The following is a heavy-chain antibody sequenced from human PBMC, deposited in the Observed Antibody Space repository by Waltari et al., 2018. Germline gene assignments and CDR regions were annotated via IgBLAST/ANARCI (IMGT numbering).Heavy chain of an antibody. CDR2: ISSSGSSV. J-gene: IGHJ3*02. V-gene: IGHV3-48*03. CDR3: ARAMIVVGNALDI. D-gene: IGHD3-22*01. Sequence: EVQLVESGGGLVQPGGSLRLSCAASGFTFSSYEMNWVRQAPGKGLEWVSYISSSGSSVYYADSMKGRFTISRDNAKNSLYLQVNSLRAEDTAVYYCARAMIVVGNALDIWGQGTMVTVSS. CDR1: GFTFSSYE.